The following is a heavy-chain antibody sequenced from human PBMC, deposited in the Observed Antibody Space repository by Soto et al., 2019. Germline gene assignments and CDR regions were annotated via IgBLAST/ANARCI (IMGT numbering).Heavy chain of an antibody. D-gene: IGHD2-15*01. V-gene: IGHV3-74*01. Sequence: PGGSLRLSCATSGFTFSNYWMHWVRQVPGRGLVWVSRIDTDGSTTSYADFAKGRFTISRDNAKSTLSLQMNSLRAEDTAIYYCACSRRPARLGPKGAIDYWGQGTLVTVSS. CDR2: IDTDGSTT. CDR1: GFTFSNYW. CDR3: ACSRRPARLGPKGAIDY. J-gene: IGHJ4*02.